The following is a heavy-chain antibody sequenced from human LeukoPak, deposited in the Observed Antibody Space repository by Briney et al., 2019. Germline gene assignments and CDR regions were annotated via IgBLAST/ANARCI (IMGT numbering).Heavy chain of an antibody. V-gene: IGHV4-4*02. D-gene: IGHD3-3*01. J-gene: IGHJ4*02. CDR1: GGSISSSNW. Sequence: PSETLSLTCAVSGGSISSSNWWSWVRQPPGKGLEWIGEIYHSGSTNYNPSLKSRVTISVDKSKNQFSLKLSSVTAADTAVYYCARSGMEATNSYYFDYWGQGTLVTVSS. CDR2: IYHSGST. CDR3: ARSGMEATNSYYFDY.